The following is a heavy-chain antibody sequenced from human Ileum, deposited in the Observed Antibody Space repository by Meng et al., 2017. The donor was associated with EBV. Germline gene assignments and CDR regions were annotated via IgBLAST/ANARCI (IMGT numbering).Heavy chain of an antibody. J-gene: IGHJ4*02. CDR1: GASISNEHW. V-gene: IGHV4-4*02. CDR3: ASNGAFSLDH. Sequence: RRGSGPGLVGPSGTLSLTCSVSGASISNEHWWSWVRQSPGKGLEWIGEIHHTRGPNYNPSLKSRVIISVDKSNNHFSLRLSAVTAADTAVYYCASNGAFSLDHWGQGTLVTVSS. D-gene: IGHD2-8*01. CDR2: IHHTRGP.